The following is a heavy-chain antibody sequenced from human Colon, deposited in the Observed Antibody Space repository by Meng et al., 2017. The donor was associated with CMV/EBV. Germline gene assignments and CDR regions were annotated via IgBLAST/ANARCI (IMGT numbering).Heavy chain of an antibody. CDR2: ISFDGRNT. Sequence: PSGFTFDSYAMHWVRQTPGKGLEWVALISFDGRNTYYAGSVKGRFTISRDNFKVTLYLHMNTVRPEDTAVYYCARAGLSLHNYLDYWGQGTLVTVSS. D-gene: IGHD2/OR15-2a*01. CDR3: ARAGLSLHNYLDY. J-gene: IGHJ4*02. V-gene: IGHV3-30*04. CDR1: GFTFDSYA.